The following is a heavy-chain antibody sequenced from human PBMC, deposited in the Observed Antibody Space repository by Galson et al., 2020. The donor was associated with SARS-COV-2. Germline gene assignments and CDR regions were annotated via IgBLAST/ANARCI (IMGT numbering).Heavy chain of an antibody. D-gene: IGHD3-22*01. V-gene: IGHV3-48*04. J-gene: IGHJ4*02. CDR1: GFIFSSYT. CDR2: IGTGGDPI. Sequence: GGSLRLSCAASGFIFSSYTMIWVRQAPGKGLEWVSYIGTGGDPIYYADSVKGRFTISRDDANRSLYLQMNSLRVEDTAVYYCAKSSGYFGRVSELWGQGTLVTVSS. CDR3: AKSSGYFGRVSEL.